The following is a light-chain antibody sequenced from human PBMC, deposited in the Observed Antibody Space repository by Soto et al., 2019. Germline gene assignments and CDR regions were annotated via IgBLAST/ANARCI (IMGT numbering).Light chain of an antibody. J-gene: IGLJ2*01. CDR3: SSYTSSNTLV. Sequence: QSALIQPASVSGSPGQSITISCSRTSSDVGGYNYVSWYQQHPGKAPKIMIYEVSNRPSGVSNRFSGSKSRNTASLTISGLQAEDEADYYCSSYTSSNTLVFGGGTKLTVL. CDR1: SSDVGGYNY. V-gene: IGLV2-14*01. CDR2: EVS.